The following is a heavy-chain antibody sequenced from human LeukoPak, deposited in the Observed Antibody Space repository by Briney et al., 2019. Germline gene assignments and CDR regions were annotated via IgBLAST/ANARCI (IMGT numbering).Heavy chain of an antibody. D-gene: IGHD4-17*01. CDR1: GGTFSSYA. J-gene: IGHJ5*02. Sequence: SVKVSCKASGGTFSSYAISWVRQAPGQGLEWMGRIIPILGIANYAQKFQGRVTITADKSTSTAYMELSSLRSEDTAVYYCARGEDYARGNQDWFDPWGQGTLGTVSS. CDR2: IIPILGIA. CDR3: ARGEDYARGNQDWFDP. V-gene: IGHV1-69*04.